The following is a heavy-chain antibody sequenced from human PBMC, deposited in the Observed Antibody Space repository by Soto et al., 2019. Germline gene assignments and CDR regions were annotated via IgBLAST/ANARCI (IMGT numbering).Heavy chain of an antibody. D-gene: IGHD6-13*01. CDR3: ARDGYSSSWYRGWFDP. CDR1: GGSISSYY. CDR2: IYYSGST. J-gene: IGHJ5*02. V-gene: IGHV4-59*01. Sequence: PSETLSLTCTVSGGSISSYYWSWIRQPPGKGLEWIGYIYYSGSTNYNPSLKSRVTISVDTSKNQFSLKLSSATAADTAVYYCARDGYSSSWYRGWFDPWGQGTLVTVSS.